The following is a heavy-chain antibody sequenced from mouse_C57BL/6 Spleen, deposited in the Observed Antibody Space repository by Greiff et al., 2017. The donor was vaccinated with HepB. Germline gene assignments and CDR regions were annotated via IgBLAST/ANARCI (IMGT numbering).Heavy chain of an antibody. CDR3: AREVTTVVENFDY. Sequence: QVQLQPGAELVKPGASVKLSCKASGYTFTSYWMHWVKQRPGRGLEWIGRIDPNSGGTKYNEKFKSKATLTVDKPSSTAYMQLSSLTSEDSAVYYCAREVTTVVENFDYWGQGTTLTVSS. CDR2: IDPNSGGT. CDR1: GYTFTSYW. J-gene: IGHJ2*01. D-gene: IGHD1-1*01. V-gene: IGHV1-72*01.